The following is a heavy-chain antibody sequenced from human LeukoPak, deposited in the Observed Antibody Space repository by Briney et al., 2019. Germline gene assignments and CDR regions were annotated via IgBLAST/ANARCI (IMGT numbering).Heavy chain of an antibody. D-gene: IGHD4/OR15-4a*01. V-gene: IGHV1-2*02. CDR1: GYTFTGYY. J-gene: IGHJ5*02. CDR2: INPNSGGT. Sequence: ASVTVSCKASGYTFTGYYMHWVRQAPGQGLEWMGWINPNSGGTNYAQKFQGRVTMTRDTSISTAYMELSRLRSDDTAVYYCARSRQLTQRFGPWGQGTLVTVSS. CDR3: ARSRQLTQRFGP.